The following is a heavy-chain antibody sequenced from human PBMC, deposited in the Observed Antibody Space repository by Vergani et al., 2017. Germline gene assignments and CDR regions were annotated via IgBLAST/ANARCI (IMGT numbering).Heavy chain of an antibody. V-gene: IGHV3-30*02. CDR1: GFTFSSCG. Sequence: QVQLVESGGGVVQPGGSLRLSCAASGFTFSSCGMHWVRQAPGKGLEWVAFIRYDGSNDYYADSVKGRFTISRDNSKNTLYLQMNSLRAEDTAVYYCAKEGAGVPAYGIDVWGQGTMVTVSS. CDR2: IRYDGSND. J-gene: IGHJ6*02. D-gene: IGHD1-1*01. CDR3: AKEGAGVPAYGIDV.